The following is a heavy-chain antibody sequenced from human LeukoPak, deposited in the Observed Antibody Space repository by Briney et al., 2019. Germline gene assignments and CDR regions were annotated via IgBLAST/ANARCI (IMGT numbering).Heavy chain of an antibody. V-gene: IGHV7-4-1*02. CDR1: GYTFTNYA. J-gene: IGHJ5*02. CDR2: INTNTGNP. D-gene: IGHD6-19*01. CDR3: ARVRAVSGTDWFDP. Sequence: ASVKVSCKDSGYTFTNYAMNWVRQAPGQGLEWMGWINTNTGNPTYAQGFTGRFVFSLDTSVSTAYLQISSLKAEDTAVYYCARVRAVSGTDWFDPWGQGTLVTVSS.